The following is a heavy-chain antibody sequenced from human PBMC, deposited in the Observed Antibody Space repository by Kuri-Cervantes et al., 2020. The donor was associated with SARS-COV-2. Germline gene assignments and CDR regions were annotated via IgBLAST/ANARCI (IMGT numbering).Heavy chain of an antibody. CDR2: ISYDGSNK. CDR1: GFTFSSYS. CDR3: ARDLVGIGELSWGFDY. Sequence: LSLTCAASGFTFSSYSMNWVRQAPGKGLEWVAVISYDGSNKYYADSVKGRFTISRDNAKNTLYLQMNSLRAEDTAVYYCARDLVGIGELSWGFDYWGQGTLVTVSS. V-gene: IGHV3-30*03. D-gene: IGHD3-10*01. J-gene: IGHJ4*02.